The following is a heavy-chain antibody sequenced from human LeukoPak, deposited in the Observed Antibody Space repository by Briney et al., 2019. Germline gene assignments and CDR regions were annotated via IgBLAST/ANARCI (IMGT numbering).Heavy chain of an antibody. J-gene: IGHJ3*02. CDR1: GGSFSGYY. Sequence: SETLSLTCAVYGGSFSGYYWSWIRQPPGKGLEWIGEINHSGSTNYNPSLKSRVTISVDTSKNQFSLKLSSVTAADTAVYYCAWGSGYYGDAAFDIWGQGTMVTVSS. D-gene: IGHD3-22*01. V-gene: IGHV4-34*01. CDR3: AWGSGYYGDAAFDI. CDR2: INHSGST.